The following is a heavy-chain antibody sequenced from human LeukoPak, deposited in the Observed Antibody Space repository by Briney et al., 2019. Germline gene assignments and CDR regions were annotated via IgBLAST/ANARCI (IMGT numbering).Heavy chain of an antibody. J-gene: IGHJ3*02. CDR3: ARDLRLAVSGTSGSDI. CDR2: MNPNSGVT. Sequence: ASVKVSCKASGYIFTDYYMHWVRQAPGQGLEWMGWMNPNSGVTNYAQKFQVRVTMTGDTSIRTAYMELSSLRSDDTAVYYCARDLRLAVSGTSGSDIWGQGTVVTVSS. CDR1: GYIFTDYY. V-gene: IGHV1-2*02. D-gene: IGHD6-19*01.